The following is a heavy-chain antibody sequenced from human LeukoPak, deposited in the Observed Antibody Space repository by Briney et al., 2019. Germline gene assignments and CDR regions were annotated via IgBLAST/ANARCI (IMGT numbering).Heavy chain of an antibody. J-gene: IGHJ4*02. CDR3: ARVGSSGYCLDY. Sequence: PGGSLRLSCAASGFTFSSYWMHWVRQAPGKGLVWVSRINSDESSTSYADSVKGRFTISRDNAKNTLYLQMNSLRAEDTAVYYCARVGSSGYCLDYWGQGTLVTVSS. D-gene: IGHD3-22*01. CDR2: INSDESST. CDR1: GFTFSSYW. V-gene: IGHV3-74*01.